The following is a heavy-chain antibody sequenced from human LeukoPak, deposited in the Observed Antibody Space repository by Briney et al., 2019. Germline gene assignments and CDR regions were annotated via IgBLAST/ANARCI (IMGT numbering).Heavy chain of an antibody. CDR1: GFTFSGYW. J-gene: IGHJ5*02. D-gene: IGHD1-26*01. CDR3: VRGAVGTGVWFDP. CDR2: INIDGATT. Sequence: GGSLRLSCAASGFTFSGYWMHWVRQAPGKGLEWVSRINIDGATTNYADSVKGRFTISRDNARNTLHLQMNSLRADDTAVYYCVRGAVGTGVWFDPWGQGTLVTVSS. V-gene: IGHV3-74*01.